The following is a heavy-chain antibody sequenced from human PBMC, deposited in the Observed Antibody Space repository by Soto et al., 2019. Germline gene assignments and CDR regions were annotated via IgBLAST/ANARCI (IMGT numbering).Heavy chain of an antibody. D-gene: IGHD4-17*01. CDR1: GGSISSSSYY. V-gene: IGHV4-39*01. Sequence: TSETLSLTCTVSGGSISSSSYYWGWIRQPPGKGLEWIGSIYYSGSTYYNPSLKSRVTISVDTSKNQFSLKLSSVTAADTAVYYCARRHDYGDYGFDYWGQGTLVTVSS. CDR3: ARRHDYGDYGFDY. CDR2: IYYSGST. J-gene: IGHJ4*02.